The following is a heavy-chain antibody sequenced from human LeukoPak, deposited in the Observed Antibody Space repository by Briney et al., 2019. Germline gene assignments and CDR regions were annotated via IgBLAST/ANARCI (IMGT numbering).Heavy chain of an antibody. V-gene: IGHV4-59*01. CDR3: ARMLPGRFSGSYPDY. J-gene: IGHJ4*02. CDR2: IYYSGST. Sequence: SETLSLTCTVSGGSISSYYWSWIRQPPGKGLEWIGYIYYSGSTNYNPSLKSRVTISVDTSKNRFSLKLSSVTAADTAVYYCARMLPGRFSGSYPDYWGQGTLVTVSS. CDR1: GGSISSYY. D-gene: IGHD1-26*01.